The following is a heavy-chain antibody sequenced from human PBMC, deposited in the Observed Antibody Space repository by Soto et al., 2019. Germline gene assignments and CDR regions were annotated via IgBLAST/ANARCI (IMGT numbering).Heavy chain of an antibody. D-gene: IGHD3-3*01. Sequence: GASVKVSCKASGYTFTSYDINWVRQATGQGLEWMGRMNPNSGNTGYAQKFQGRVAMTRNTSISTAYMELSSLRSEDTAVYYCARAPSSYDFWSGYSTYYYCYYMDVWGKGTTVTVSS. CDR3: ARAPSSYDFWSGYSTYYYCYYMDV. CDR2: MNPNSGNT. V-gene: IGHV1-8*01. J-gene: IGHJ6*03. CDR1: GYTFTSYD.